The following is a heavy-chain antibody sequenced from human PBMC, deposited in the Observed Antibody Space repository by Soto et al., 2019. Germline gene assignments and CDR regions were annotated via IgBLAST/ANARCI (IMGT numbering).Heavy chain of an antibody. D-gene: IGHD3-10*01. V-gene: IGHV1-69*01. CDR2: VIPIFGPA. J-gene: IGHJ5*02. CDR1: GGTFSSYA. CDR3: ARSFGWFGARNWFDP. Sequence: QVKLVQSGAEVKKPGSSVKVSCQASGGTFSSYAISWVRQAPGQGLEWMGGVIPIFGPANYAQKFQGRVTITADESTGTADMELGSLRSEYTAVYYCARSFGWFGARNWFDPWGQVTLVTVAA.